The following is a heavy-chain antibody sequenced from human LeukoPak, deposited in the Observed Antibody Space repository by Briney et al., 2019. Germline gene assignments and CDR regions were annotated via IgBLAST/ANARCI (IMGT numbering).Heavy chain of an antibody. D-gene: IGHD4-11*01. Sequence: KTGESLRLSCAVSGLTVDNAWMTWVRQAPGKGLEGLVRIKGKADGGTIEYAAPVNGRFTISRDYLQNSLFLHMDSLKIEDTGVYYCTTFYRHSSVQLDHWGQGTLVTVSS. CDR3: TTFYRHSSVQLDH. J-gene: IGHJ4*02. CDR2: IKGKADGGTI. V-gene: IGHV3-15*01. CDR1: GLTVDNAW.